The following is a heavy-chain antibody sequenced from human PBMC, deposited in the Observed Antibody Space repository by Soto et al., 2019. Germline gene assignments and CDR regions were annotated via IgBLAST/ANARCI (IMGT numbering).Heavy chain of an antibody. J-gene: IGHJ6*02. D-gene: IGHD6-6*01. Sequence: ASVKVSCKASGYTVTGYDIHWVRQATGQGLEWMGWISSYNGNTNYAQKLQGRVTMTTDTSTTTAYMELRSLRSDDTAVYYCARDRPTSSIRARDYYYAMDVWGQGTTVTVSS. CDR3: ARDRPTSSIRARDYYYAMDV. CDR2: ISSYNGNT. CDR1: GYTVTGYD. V-gene: IGHV1-18*01.